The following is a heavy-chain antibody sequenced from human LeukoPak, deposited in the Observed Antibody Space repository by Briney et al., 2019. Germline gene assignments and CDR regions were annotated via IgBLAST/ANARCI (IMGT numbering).Heavy chain of an antibody. V-gene: IGHV3-30*04. CDR3: ARGPPDIVVVVAATQFDY. CDR1: GFTFSSYA. D-gene: IGHD2-15*01. Sequence: GRSLRLSCAASGFTFSSYAMHWVRQAPGKGLEWVAVISYDGSNKYYADSVKGRFTISRDNSKNTLYLQMNSLRAEDTAVYYCARGPPDIVVVVAATQFDYWGQGTLVTVSS. CDR2: ISYDGSNK. J-gene: IGHJ4*02.